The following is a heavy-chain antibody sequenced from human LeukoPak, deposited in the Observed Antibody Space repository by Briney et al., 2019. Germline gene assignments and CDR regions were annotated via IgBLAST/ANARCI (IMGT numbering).Heavy chain of an antibody. CDR1: GYTFTGYY. CDR3: ARDEGSIAARLHWFDP. Sequence: SVKVSCKASGYTFTGYYMHRVRQAPGQGLEWMGGIIPIFGTANYAQKFQGRVTVTADKSTSTAYMELSSLRSEDTAVYYCARDEGSIAARLHWFDPWGQGTLVTVSS. J-gene: IGHJ5*02. D-gene: IGHD6-6*01. V-gene: IGHV1-69*06. CDR2: IIPIFGTA.